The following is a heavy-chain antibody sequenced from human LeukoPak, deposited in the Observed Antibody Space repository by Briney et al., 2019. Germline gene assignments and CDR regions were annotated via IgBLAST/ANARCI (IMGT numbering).Heavy chain of an antibody. V-gene: IGHV4-59*01. CDR2: IYYSGST. J-gene: IGHJ4*02. Sequence: SETLSLTCTVSGGSLSSYYWSWLRQPPGKGLEWIGYIYYSGSTNYNPSLKSRVTISVDTSKNQFSLKLSSVTAADTAVYYCARESRQGGDFDYWGQGTLVTVSS. D-gene: IGHD3-10*01. CDR3: ARESRQGGDFDY. CDR1: GGSLSSYY.